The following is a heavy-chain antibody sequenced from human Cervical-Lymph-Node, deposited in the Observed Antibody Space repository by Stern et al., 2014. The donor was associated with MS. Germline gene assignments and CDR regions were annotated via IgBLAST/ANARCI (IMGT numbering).Heavy chain of an antibody. Sequence: QVQLLQPGAELKKPGASVQVSCKPSGFTFTNYYIHWLRQAPGQRPEWMGRISPKNGDTTYAAKFQGRVTMSRDTSVDLVSLEVTRLRFDYTAVYYCAENMDVWGQGTTVTVSS. CDR1: GFTFTNYY. CDR2: ISPKNGDT. CDR3: AENMDV. V-gene: IGHV1-2*02. J-gene: IGHJ6*02.